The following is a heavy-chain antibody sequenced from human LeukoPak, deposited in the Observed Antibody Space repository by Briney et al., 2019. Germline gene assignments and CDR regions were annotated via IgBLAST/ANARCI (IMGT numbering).Heavy chain of an antibody. CDR2: IYYSGST. J-gene: IGHJ4*02. D-gene: IGHD7-27*01. V-gene: IGHV4-59*01. CDR3: ARELGGYFDY. Sequence: SETLSLTCTVSGGSISSYYWSWIRQPPGKGLEWIGYIYYSGSTNYNPSLKSRVTISVDTSKNQFSLKLSSVTAADTAVYYCARELGGYFDYWGQGTLVTVSS. CDR1: GGSISSYY.